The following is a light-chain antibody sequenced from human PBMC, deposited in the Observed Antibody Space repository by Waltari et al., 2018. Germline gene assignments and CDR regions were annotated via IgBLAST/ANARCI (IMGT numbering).Light chain of an antibody. Sequence: EIVLTQSPGTLSLSPGERATLSCRASQSITTTYLAWYQQRPGQAPRLLIYGVSIRATGIPDRFSGSGSGTDFTLTISRLEPEDLAMYYCQQYGTSSMYTFGQGTKLEIK. CDR3: QQYGTSSMYT. J-gene: IGKJ2*01. CDR2: GVS. CDR1: QSITTTY. V-gene: IGKV3-20*01.